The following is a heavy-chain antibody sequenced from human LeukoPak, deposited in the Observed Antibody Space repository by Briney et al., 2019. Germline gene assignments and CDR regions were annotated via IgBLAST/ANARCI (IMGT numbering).Heavy chain of an antibody. D-gene: IGHD6-19*01. Sequence: GGSLRLSCAASGFIVSNNYMSWVRQAPGMGLEWVSVIYRSGSTYYADSVKGRFTISRDNSNNTVYLQMNSLRADDTAAYYCARGSTGWSRGDYWGRGTLVTVSS. J-gene: IGHJ4*02. V-gene: IGHV3-66*01. CDR3: ARGSTGWSRGDY. CDR2: IYRSGST. CDR1: GFIVSNNY.